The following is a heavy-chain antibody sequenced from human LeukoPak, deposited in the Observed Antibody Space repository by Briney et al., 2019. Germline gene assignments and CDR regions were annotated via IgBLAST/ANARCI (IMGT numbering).Heavy chain of an antibody. D-gene: IGHD5-24*01. CDR1: GGSISSYY. CDR3: ARVSGYNGFSTDY. J-gene: IGHJ4*02. CDR2: IYYSGST. Sequence: SETLSLTCTVSGGSISSYYWGWIRQPPGKGLEWIGYIYYSGSTNYNPSLKSRVTISVDTSKNQFSLKLSSVTAADTAVYYCARVSGYNGFSTDYWGQGTLVTVSS. V-gene: IGHV4-59*01.